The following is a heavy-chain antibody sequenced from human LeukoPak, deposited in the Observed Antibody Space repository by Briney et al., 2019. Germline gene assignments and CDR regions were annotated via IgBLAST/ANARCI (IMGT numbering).Heavy chain of an antibody. V-gene: IGHV3-21*01. D-gene: IGHD2-2*01. CDR3: ARVNTPDIVVVPAAAFDY. CDR2: ISSSASYI. Sequence: GGSLRLSCAASGFIFSNYAMSWVRQAPGKGLEWVSSISSSASYIYYADSVKGRFTISRDNAKNSLFRQMSSLRAEDTAVYYCARVNTPDIVVVPAAAFDYWGQGTLVTVSS. J-gene: IGHJ4*02. CDR1: GFIFSNYA.